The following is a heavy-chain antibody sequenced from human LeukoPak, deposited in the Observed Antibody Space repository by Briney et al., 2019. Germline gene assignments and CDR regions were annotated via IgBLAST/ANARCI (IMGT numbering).Heavy chain of an antibody. D-gene: IGHD4-23*01. CDR3: AREVCGYYDDNNGHWCSGYFDY. CDR1: GFTFSTYA. CDR2: ISGSTGRT. Sequence: PGGSLRLSCAASGFTFSTYAMSWVRQAPGKGLEWVSAISGSTGRTYYADSVKGRFTISRDNSKNTLYLQMNSLRAEDTAVYYCAREVCGYYDDNNGHWCSGYFDYWGQGALVTVSS. J-gene: IGHJ4*02. V-gene: IGHV3-23*01.